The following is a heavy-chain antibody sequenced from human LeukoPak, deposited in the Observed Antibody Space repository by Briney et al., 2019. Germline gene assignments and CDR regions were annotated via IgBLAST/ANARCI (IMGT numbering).Heavy chain of an antibody. D-gene: IGHD3-10*01. V-gene: IGHV3-7*01. CDR2: IKQDGSEK. J-gene: IGHJ4*02. CDR3: ARGFVELFGSFDY. Sequence: GGSLRVSCAASGFTFSSYWMSWVRQAPGKGLEWVANIKQDGSEKYYVDSVKGRFTISRDNAKNSLYLQMNSLRAEDTAVYYCARGFVELFGSFDYWGQGTLVTVSS. CDR1: GFTFSSYW.